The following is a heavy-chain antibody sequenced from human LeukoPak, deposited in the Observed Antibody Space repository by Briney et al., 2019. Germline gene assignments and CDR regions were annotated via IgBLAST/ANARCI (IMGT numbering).Heavy chain of an antibody. V-gene: IGHV3-74*01. J-gene: IGHJ4*02. CDR2: INNDGSTT. D-gene: IGHD2-2*01. CDR3: ARDGIYCSSTSCYFDY. CDR1: GFTFSSYW. Sequence: GGSLRLSCAVSGFTFSSYWMHWVRQAPGKGLVWVSRINNDGSTTAYADSVKGRFTISRDNAKNSLYLQMNSLRAEDTAVYYCARDGIYCSSTSCYFDYWGQGTLVTVSS.